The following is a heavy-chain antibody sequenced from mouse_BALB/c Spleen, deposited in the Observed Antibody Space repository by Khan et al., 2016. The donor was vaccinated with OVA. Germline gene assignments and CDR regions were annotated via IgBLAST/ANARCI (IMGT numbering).Heavy chain of an antibody. Sequence: VQLQQSGAELAKPGASVKMSCKASGYTFTSYWMHWVKQRPGQGLEWIGYINPSTGYTEYNQRFKDKATLTADKSSSTAYMQRSSLTSEESAASYCGYTGSCFAWFTYWGQGTLVTVSA. CDR3: GYTGSCFAWFTY. CDR1: GYTFTSYW. V-gene: IGHV1-7*01. J-gene: IGHJ3*01. CDR2: INPSTGYT.